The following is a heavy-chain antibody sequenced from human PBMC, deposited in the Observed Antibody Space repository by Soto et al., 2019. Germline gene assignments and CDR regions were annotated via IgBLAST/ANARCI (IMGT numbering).Heavy chain of an antibody. CDR2: ISAYNGNT. CDR3: ARDGPQGYYDSSGYNIGVFAY. D-gene: IGHD3-22*01. CDR1: GYTFTSYG. V-gene: IGHV1-18*01. Sequence: ASVKVSCKASGYTFTSYGISWVRQAPGQGLEWMGWISAYNGNTNYAQKLQGRVTMTTDTSTSTAYMELRSLRSDDTAVYYCARDGPQGYYDSSGYNIGVFAYRAQGTLVTGSS. J-gene: IGHJ4*02.